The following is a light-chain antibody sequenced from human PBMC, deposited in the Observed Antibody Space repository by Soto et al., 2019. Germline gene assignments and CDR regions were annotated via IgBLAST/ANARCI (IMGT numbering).Light chain of an antibody. CDR2: AAS. Sequence: DIQRTQSACAVSASVGDRVTTPCRASQSISSYLSWYQQKSGKAPKLLIYAASSLQSGVPSRFSGSGSGTDFTLTISSLQPEDFATYYCQQSYSTPRTFGQGTKVDIK. CDR3: QQSYSTPRT. CDR1: QSISSY. J-gene: IGKJ1*01. V-gene: IGKV1-39*01.